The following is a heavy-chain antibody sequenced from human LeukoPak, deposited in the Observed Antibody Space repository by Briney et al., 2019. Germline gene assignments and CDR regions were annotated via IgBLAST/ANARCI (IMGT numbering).Heavy chain of an antibody. CDR3: ATLGWLQPADFFDY. J-gene: IGHJ4*02. Sequence: ASVKASCKASGYTFTGYYMHWVRQAPGQGLEWMGWINPNTGGTNHVQKFQGRVTMTRDTSISTAYMELSRLRSDDTAVYYCATLGWLQPADFFDYWGQGTLVTVSS. V-gene: IGHV1-2*02. D-gene: IGHD5-24*01. CDR1: GYTFTGYY. CDR2: INPNTGGT.